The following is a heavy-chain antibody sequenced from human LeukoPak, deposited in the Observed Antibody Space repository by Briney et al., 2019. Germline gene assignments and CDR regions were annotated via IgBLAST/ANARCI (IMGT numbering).Heavy chain of an antibody. CDR3: AKDRVTKHWFDP. V-gene: IGHV3-23*01. CDR1: GFTLSSYA. D-gene: IGHD2-8*01. CDR2: ISDTGNT. J-gene: IGHJ5*02. Sequence: GGSLRLSCAASGFTLSSYAMSWVRQAPGKGLEWVSAISDTGNTYHADSVKGRFTISRDNSKNTLYLQMNSLRAEDTAVYYCAKDRVTKHWFDPWGQGTLVTVSS.